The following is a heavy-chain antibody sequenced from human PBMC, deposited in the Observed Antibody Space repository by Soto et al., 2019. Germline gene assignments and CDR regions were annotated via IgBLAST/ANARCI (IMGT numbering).Heavy chain of an antibody. CDR1: GRTFNTYT. V-gene: IGHV1-69*02. J-gene: IGHJ3*01. CDR2: IIPMLTVT. CDR3: SIGSWSAETFDV. Sequence: QVHLIQSGAEVKKPGSSVKVSCKAAGRTFNTYTLIWVRQAPGHGLEWMGRIIPMLTVTNSAQKFQGRLTLTADKSTGTAFMELTSLRSDDTAVYYCSIGSWSAETFDVWGQGTMVTVSS. D-gene: IGHD2-2*01.